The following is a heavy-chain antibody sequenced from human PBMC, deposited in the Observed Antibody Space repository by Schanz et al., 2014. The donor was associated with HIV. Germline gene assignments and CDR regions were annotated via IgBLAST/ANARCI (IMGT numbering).Heavy chain of an antibody. V-gene: IGHV3-30*18. J-gene: IGHJ6*02. CDR1: GFTFSTFG. CDR2: ISYDGSNK. Sequence: VQLVESGGGVVQPGRSLRLSCTASGFTFSTFGMHWVRQAPGKGLECVAVISYDGSNKYYADSVKGRFTISRDNSKNTLYLQMNSLRAEDTAVYYCAKDRITGTTGVPYYYYGMDVWGQGTTVTVSS. CDR3: AKDRITGTTGVPYYYYGMDV. D-gene: IGHD1-7*01.